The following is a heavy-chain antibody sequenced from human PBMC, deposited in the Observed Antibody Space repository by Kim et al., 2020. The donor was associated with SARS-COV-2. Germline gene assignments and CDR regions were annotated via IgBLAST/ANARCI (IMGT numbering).Heavy chain of an antibody. CDR1: GYTFTSYG. J-gene: IGHJ4*02. D-gene: IGHD2-2*01. Sequence: ASVKVSCKASGYTFTSYGISWVRQAPGQGLEWMGWISAYNGNTNYAQKLQGRVTMTTDTSTSTAYMELRSLRSDDTAVYYCARDSSLHCSSTSCHPDSFDYWGQGTLVTVSS. CDR3: ARDSSLHCSSTSCHPDSFDY. CDR2: ISAYNGNT. V-gene: IGHV1-18*04.